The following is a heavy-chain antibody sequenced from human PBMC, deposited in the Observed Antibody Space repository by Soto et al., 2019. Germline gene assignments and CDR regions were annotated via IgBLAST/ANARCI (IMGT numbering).Heavy chain of an antibody. Sequence: PGGSLRLSCAASGFTFSSYAMHWVRQAPGKGLEWVAVISYDGSNKYYADSVKGRFTISRDNSKNTLYLQMNSLRAEDTAVYYCANNYEVGWFDPWGQGTLVTVSS. J-gene: IGHJ5*02. CDR2: ISYDGSNK. D-gene: IGHD4-4*01. CDR1: GFTFSSYA. V-gene: IGHV3-30-3*01. CDR3: ANNYEVGWFDP.